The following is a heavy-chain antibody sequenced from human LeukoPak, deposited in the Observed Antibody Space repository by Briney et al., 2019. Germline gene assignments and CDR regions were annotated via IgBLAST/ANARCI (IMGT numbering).Heavy chain of an antibody. CDR1: GGSISSYY. CDR2: IYYSGSS. Sequence: SETLSLTCTVSGGSISSYYWGWIRQSPGKGLEWIGSIYYSGSSSYNPSLQSRVSISVDTSKNHISLKVFSLTAADTALYYCARHVSGSAMMRYFDYWGQGNLVTVSS. D-gene: IGHD5-18*01. CDR3: ARHVSGSAMMRYFDY. V-gene: IGHV4-39*01. J-gene: IGHJ4*02.